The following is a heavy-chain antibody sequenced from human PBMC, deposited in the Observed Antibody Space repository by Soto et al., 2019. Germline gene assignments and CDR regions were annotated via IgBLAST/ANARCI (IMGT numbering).Heavy chain of an antibody. Sequence: SETLSLTCTVSGASINSGDYYWSWIRQPPGKGLEWIGYIYYSGSTYYNPSLKSRVTISVDTSKNQFSLKLSSVTAADTAVYHCAGFSEVAATEINWFDPWGQGTLVTVSS. CDR3: AGFSEVAATEINWFDP. CDR2: IYYSGST. J-gene: IGHJ5*02. D-gene: IGHD2-15*01. CDR1: GASINSGDYY. V-gene: IGHV4-30-4*01.